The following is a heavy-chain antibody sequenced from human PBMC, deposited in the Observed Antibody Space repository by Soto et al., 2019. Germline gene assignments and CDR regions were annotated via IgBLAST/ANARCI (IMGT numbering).Heavy chain of an antibody. J-gene: IGHJ5*02. V-gene: IGHV3-30-3*01. CDR3: ARDDESSSWYGDVGFDP. Sequence: QVQLVESGGGVVQPGRSLRLSCAASGFTFSSYAMHWVRQAPGKGLEWVAVISYDGSNKYYADSVKGRFTISRDNSKNTLYLQMNSLRAEDTAVYYCARDDESSSWYGDVGFDPWVKGTLVTVSS. D-gene: IGHD6-13*01. CDR1: GFTFSSYA. CDR2: ISYDGSNK.